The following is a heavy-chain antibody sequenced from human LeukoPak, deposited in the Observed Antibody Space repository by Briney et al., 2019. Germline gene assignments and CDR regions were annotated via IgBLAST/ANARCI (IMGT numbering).Heavy chain of an antibody. Sequence: GGSLRLSCAASGFTFSSYGMHWVRQAPGKGLEWVAVVSYDGSNKYYADSVKGRFTISRDNSKNTLYLQMNSLRAEDTAVYYCAKGFWSYYFYDYWGRGTLVTVSS. D-gene: IGHD1-26*01. CDR1: GFTFSSYG. V-gene: IGHV3-30*18. CDR2: VSYDGSNK. CDR3: AKGFWSYYFYDY. J-gene: IGHJ4*02.